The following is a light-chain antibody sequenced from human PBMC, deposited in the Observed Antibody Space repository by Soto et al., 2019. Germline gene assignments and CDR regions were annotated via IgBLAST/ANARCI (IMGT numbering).Light chain of an antibody. CDR1: QSISSW. J-gene: IGKJ1*01. Sequence: DIQMTQSPSTLSASVGDRVTITCRASQSISSWLAWYQQKPGKAPKLLIYKASSLESGVPSRFSGSGSGKEFTLTISSLQTDDFATYYCQQYNSYPWTFGQGTKGDIK. CDR3: QQYNSYPWT. CDR2: KAS. V-gene: IGKV1-5*03.